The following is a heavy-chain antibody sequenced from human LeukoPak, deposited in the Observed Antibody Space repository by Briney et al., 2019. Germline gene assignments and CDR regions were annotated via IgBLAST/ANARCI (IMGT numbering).Heavy chain of an antibody. V-gene: IGHV3-43*02. D-gene: IGHD3-10*01. J-gene: IGHJ4*02. CDR3: AKDMWRFGELDYDY. CDR2: ISGDGGST. CDR1: GFTFDDYA. Sequence: PGGSLRLSCAASGFTFDDYAMHWVRQAPGKGLEWASLISGDGGSTYYADSVKGRFTISRDNSKNSLYLQMNSLRTEDTALYYCAKDMWRFGELDYDYWGQGTLVTVSS.